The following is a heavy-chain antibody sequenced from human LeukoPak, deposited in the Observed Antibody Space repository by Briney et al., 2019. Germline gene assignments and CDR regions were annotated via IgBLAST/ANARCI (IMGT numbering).Heavy chain of an antibody. V-gene: IGHV3-7*03. CDR2: IKLDGSEK. CDR3: TRRSSAAGRQYFDY. J-gene: IGHJ4*02. D-gene: IGHD6-13*01. CDR1: GFTFGKYW. Sequence: GGSLRLSCVASGFTFGKYWMSWVRQAPGKGLEWVANIKLDGSEKNYVDSVKGRFTISRDNTKNSLYLQMNSLRAEDTAVYYCTRRSSAAGRQYFDYWGQGTLVTVSS.